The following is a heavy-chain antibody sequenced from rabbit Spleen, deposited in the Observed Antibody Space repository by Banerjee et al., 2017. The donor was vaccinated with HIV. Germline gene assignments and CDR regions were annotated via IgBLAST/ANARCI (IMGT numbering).Heavy chain of an antibody. CDR1: GVSFSFSSY. CDR3: VRGASGSGYYSL. Sequence: QSLEESGGDLVKPGASLTLTCTASGVSFSFSSYMCWVRQAPGKGLEWIGYIDLLFGTTYYANWVNGRFTISSHNAQNTLYLQLHSLTAADTATYFCVRGASGSGYYSLWGQGTLVTVS. D-gene: IGHD1-1*01. CDR2: IDLLFGTT. V-gene: IGHV1S40*01. J-gene: IGHJ3*01.